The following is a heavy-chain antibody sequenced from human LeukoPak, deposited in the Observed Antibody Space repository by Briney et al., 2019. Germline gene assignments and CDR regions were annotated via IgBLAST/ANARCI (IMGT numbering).Heavy chain of an antibody. Sequence: GESLMISCKGSGYSFTSYWIGWVRQMPGKGLEWMGIIYPGDSDTRYSPSFQGQVTISADKSISTAYLQWSSLKASDTAMYYCASSSMVAPPYDYYYGMDVWGQGTTVTVSS. J-gene: IGHJ6*02. CDR3: ASSSMVAPPYDYYYGMDV. D-gene: IGHD4/OR15-4a*01. CDR2: IYPGDSDT. V-gene: IGHV5-51*01. CDR1: GYSFTSYW.